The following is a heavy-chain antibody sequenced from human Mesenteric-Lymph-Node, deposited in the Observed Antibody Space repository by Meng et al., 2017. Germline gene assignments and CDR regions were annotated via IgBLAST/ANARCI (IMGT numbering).Heavy chain of an antibody. J-gene: IGHJ5*02. CDR2: IKFDGSEK. CDR1: GFTFSSYW. D-gene: IGHD3-10*01. CDR3: AGGFSGES. V-gene: IGHV3-7*01. Sequence: GESLKISCAASGFTFSSYWMHWVRQAPGKGLEWVANIKFDGSEKYYVDSVKGRFTISRDNAKNSLYLQVNSLRVEDTAVYYCAGGFSGESWGQGTLVTVSS.